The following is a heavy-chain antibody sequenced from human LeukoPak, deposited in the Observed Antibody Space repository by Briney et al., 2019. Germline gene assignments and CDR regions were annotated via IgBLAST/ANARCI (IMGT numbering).Heavy chain of an antibody. CDR2: INWNGGST. D-gene: IGHD2-2*02. CDR1: GFTFDDYG. CDR3: ARRDCSSTSCYTNWFDP. J-gene: IGHJ5*02. Sequence: PGGSLRLSCAASGFTFDDYGMSWVRQAPGKGLEWVSGINWNGGSTGYADSVKGRFTISRDNAKNSLYLQMNSLRAEDTALYHCARRDCSSTSCYTNWFDPWGQGTLVTVSX. V-gene: IGHV3-20*01.